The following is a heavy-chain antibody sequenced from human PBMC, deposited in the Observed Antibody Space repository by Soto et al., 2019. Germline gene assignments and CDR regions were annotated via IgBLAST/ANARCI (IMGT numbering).Heavy chain of an antibody. CDR1: GFSLDSPAVG. CDR3: AHGSGWLSDY. J-gene: IGHJ4*02. CDR2: IYWDDDK. Sequence: QITLKESDPTLVKPTQTLTLTCTFSGFSLDSPAVGVNWIRQPPGKALEWLGLIYWDDDKQYNPSLKSRLTITRDTSKNLVVLTMTNMDPVDTATYYCAHGSGWLSDYWGQGTLVTVSS. V-gene: IGHV2-5*02. D-gene: IGHD6-19*01.